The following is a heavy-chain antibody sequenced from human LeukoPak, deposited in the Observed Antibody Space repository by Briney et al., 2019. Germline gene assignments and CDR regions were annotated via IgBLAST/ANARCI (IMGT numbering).Heavy chain of an antibody. CDR2: IYYGRSP. V-gene: IGHV4-39*01. CDR1: DGSISSNNFY. Sequence: SETLSLTCTVSDGSISSNNFYWGWIRQPPGRGLEWIGDIYYGRSPYHNPSLKSRVTISVDTSKNQFSLKLNSVTAADTAVYYCARHYGPWGQGTLVTVSS. D-gene: IGHD3-10*01. CDR3: ARHYGP. J-gene: IGHJ5*02.